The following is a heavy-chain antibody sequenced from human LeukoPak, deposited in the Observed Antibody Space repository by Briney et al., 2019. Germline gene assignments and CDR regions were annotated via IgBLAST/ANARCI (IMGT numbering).Heavy chain of an antibody. CDR3: ATAFGLLHEFDY. CDR2: IIPMFGTT. V-gene: IGHV1-69*06. J-gene: IGHJ4*02. CDR1: GGTFSSYS. D-gene: IGHD3/OR15-3a*01. Sequence: ASVKVSCKASGGTFSSYSISWGRQAPGQGLGWMGVIIPMFGTTTYAQRFQGRVTITADKSTSTAYMELSSLRSEDTAVYYCATAFGLLHEFDYWGQGTLVTVSS.